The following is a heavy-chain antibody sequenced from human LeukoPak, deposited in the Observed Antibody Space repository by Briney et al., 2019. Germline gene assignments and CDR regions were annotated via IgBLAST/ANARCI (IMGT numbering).Heavy chain of an antibody. V-gene: IGHV1-2*02. CDR2: INPNSGGT. CDR1: GYTFTGYY. D-gene: IGHD4-17*01. CDR3: AREAYADYEPTLFDY. J-gene: IGHJ4*02. Sequence: ASVKVSCKASGYTFTGYYMHWVRQAPGQGLEWMGWINPNSGGTNYAQKFQGRVTMTRDTSISTAYMELSRLRSDDTAVYYCAREAYADYEPTLFDYWGQGTLVTVSS.